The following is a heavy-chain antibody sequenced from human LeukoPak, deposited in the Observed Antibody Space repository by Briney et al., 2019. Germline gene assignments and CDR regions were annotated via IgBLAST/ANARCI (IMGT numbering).Heavy chain of an antibody. CDR2: VYYTGST. J-gene: IGHJ4*02. V-gene: IGHV4-39*01. Sequence: SETLSLTCTVSGGSISSTNYYWGWIRQPPGKGLEWIGSVYYTGSTYYNPSLKSQVSISIDTSKNRFSLKLTSVTAADTAVYYCARQTGSGLFILPGGQGTLVTVSS. CDR3: ARQTGSGLFILP. CDR1: GGSISSTNYY. D-gene: IGHD3/OR15-3a*01.